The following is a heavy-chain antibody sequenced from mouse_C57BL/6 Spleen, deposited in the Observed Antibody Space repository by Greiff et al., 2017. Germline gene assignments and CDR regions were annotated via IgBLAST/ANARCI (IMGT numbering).Heavy chain of an antibody. V-gene: IGHV6-6*01. J-gene: IGHJ2*01. D-gene: IGHD4-1*01. Sequence: EVQRVESGGGLVQPGGSMKLSCAASGFTFSDAWMDWVRQSPEKGLEWVAEIRNKANNHATYYAESVKGRFTISRDDSKSSVYLQMNSLRAEDTGIYYCTRRVTGKGYYFDYWGQGTTLTVSS. CDR3: TRRVTGKGYYFDY. CDR2: IRNKANNHAT. CDR1: GFTFSDAW.